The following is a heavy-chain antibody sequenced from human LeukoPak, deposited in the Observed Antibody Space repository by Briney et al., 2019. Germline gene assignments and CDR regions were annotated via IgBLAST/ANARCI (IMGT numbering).Heavy chain of an antibody. D-gene: IGHD6-13*01. Sequence: SETLSLTCTVSGGSISSYYWSWIRQPAGKGLEWIGRIYSTGSTNYNPSLKSRVTMSVDTSKNQFSLRLRSVTAADTAVYYCARQIASAGTAGFDFWGQEALVTVSS. CDR1: GGSISSYY. V-gene: IGHV4-4*07. CDR2: IYSTGST. J-gene: IGHJ4*02. CDR3: ARQIASAGTAGFDF.